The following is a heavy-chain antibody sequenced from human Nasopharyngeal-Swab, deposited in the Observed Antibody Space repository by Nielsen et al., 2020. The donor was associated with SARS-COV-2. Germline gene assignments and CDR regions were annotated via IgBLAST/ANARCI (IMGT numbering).Heavy chain of an antibody. CDR2: IYSGGST. CDR3: AGSSFDYYYYYMDV. Sequence: GALLRLSCAASGFTVSSNYMSWVRQAPGKGLEWVSVIYSGGSTYYADSVKGRFTISRDNSKNTLYLQMNSLRAEDTAVYYCAGSSFDYYYYYMDVWGKGTTVTVSS. D-gene: IGHD6-13*01. J-gene: IGHJ6*03. CDR1: GFTVSSNY. V-gene: IGHV3-66*01.